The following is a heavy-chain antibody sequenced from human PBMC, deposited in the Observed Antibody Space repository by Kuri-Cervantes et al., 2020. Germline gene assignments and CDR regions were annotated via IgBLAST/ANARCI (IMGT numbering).Heavy chain of an antibody. J-gene: IGHJ4*02. Sequence: SVKVSCKDSGGTFSSYAVSWVRQAPGQGLEWVGGILPIFGTANDAQKVQDRVTITADKSTSTAYMDRSSLRSENTAVYYCSGGYSSSWYSHGSLHYWGQGTLVTVSS. CDR2: ILPIFGTA. CDR1: GGTFSSYA. D-gene: IGHD6-13*01. CDR3: SGGYSSSWYSHGSLHY. V-gene: IGHV1-69*06.